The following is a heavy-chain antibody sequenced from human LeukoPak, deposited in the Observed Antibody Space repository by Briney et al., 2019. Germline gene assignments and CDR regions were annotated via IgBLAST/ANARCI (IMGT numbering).Heavy chain of an antibody. V-gene: IGHV4-34*01. CDR3: ARAHIYSSGWFFDR. J-gene: IGHJ4*02. CDR1: GGSFSDYY. CDR2: IYHSGST. D-gene: IGHD6-19*01. Sequence: SETLSLTCAVYGGSFSDYYWTWIRQPPGKGLEWIGEIYHSGSTNYNPSLKSRVTMSVDTSKNQFSLKLSSVTAADTAVYYCARAHIYSSGWFFDRWGQGILVTVSS.